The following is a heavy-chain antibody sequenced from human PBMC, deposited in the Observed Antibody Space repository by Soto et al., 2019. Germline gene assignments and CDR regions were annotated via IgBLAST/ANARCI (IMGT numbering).Heavy chain of an antibody. J-gene: IGHJ4*02. Sequence: EVQLLESGGGLVQPGGSLGLSCATSGFSFSNYAMSWVRQAPGKGLEWVPAITSVGYTYYVDSLKGRFTISRDNSKNTLDLQMNSLRAEDTAVYYCAKDLIDYSNSDFDYWGQGTLVTVSS. CDR2: ITSVGYT. CDR1: GFSFSNYA. V-gene: IGHV3-23*01. D-gene: IGHD4-4*01. CDR3: AKDLIDYSNSDFDY.